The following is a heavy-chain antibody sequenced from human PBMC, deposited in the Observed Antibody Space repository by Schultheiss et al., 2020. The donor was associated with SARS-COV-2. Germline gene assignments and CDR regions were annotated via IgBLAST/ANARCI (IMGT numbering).Heavy chain of an antibody. CDR3: ARDLVMVTVATINAFDI. D-gene: IGHD5-12*01. CDR1: GYTFTGYY. CDR2: INPNSGGT. J-gene: IGHJ3*02. Sequence: ASVKVSCKASGYTFTGYYMHWVRQAPGQGLEWMGWINPNSGGTNYAQKFQGRVTMTRDTSISTAYMELSRLRSDDTAVYYCARDLVMVTVATINAFDIWGQGTMVTVSS. V-gene: IGHV1-2*02.